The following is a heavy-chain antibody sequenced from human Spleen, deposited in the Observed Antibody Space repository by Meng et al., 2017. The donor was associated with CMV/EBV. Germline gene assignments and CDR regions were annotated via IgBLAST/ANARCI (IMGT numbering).Heavy chain of an antibody. Sequence: GESLKISCAASGFTFSSYSMNWVRQAPGKGLEWVSSISSSSSYIYYADSVKGRFTISRDNAKNSLYLQMNSLRAEDTAVYYCARGWNFWSGYPDYYYGMDVWGQGTTVTVSS. CDR3: ARGWNFWSGYPDYYYGMDV. CDR2: ISSSSSYI. V-gene: IGHV3-21*01. J-gene: IGHJ6*02. D-gene: IGHD3-3*01. CDR1: GFTFSSYS.